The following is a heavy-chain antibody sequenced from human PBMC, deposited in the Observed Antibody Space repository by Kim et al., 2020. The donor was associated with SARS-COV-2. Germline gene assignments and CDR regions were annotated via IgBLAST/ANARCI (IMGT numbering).Heavy chain of an antibody. CDR3: ARGLGSGRYYGF. J-gene: IGHJ4*02. V-gene: IGHV4-34*01. CDR2: INHSGST. CDR1: GGSFSGYY. D-gene: IGHD3-10*01. Sequence: SETLSLTCAVYGGSFSGYYWSWIRQPPGKGLEWIGEINHSGSTSYNPSLKSRVTISVDTSKNQFSLKLSSVTAADTAVYYCARGLGSGRYYGFWGQGTL.